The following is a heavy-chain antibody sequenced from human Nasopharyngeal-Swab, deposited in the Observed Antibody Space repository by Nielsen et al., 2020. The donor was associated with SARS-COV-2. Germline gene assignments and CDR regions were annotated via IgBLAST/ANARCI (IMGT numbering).Heavy chain of an antibody. CDR1: GGSISSYY. CDR3: ARVGFATVVTLPDY. J-gene: IGHJ4*02. D-gene: IGHD4-23*01. V-gene: IGHV4-59*01. Sequence: GSLRLSCTVSGGSISSYYWSWIRQPPGKGLEWIGYMYYSGGTNYNPSLKSRVTISVDTSKNQFSLKLSSVTAADTAVYYCARVGFATVVTLPDYWGQGTLVTVSS. CDR2: MYYSGGT.